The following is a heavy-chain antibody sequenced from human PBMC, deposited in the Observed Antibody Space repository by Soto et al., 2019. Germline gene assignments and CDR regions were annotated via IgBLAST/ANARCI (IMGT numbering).Heavy chain of an antibody. CDR2: IKQDGSEK. J-gene: IGHJ6*03. Sequence: PGGSLRLSCAASGFTFSSYWMSWVRQAPGKGLEWVANIKQDGSEKYYVDSVKGRFTISRDNAKNSLYLQMNSLRAEDTAVYYCARRTTGYCSGGSCYSEDYYYYMDVWGKGTTVTVSS. CDR1: GFTFSSYW. V-gene: IGHV3-7*01. CDR3: ARRTTGYCSGGSCYSEDYYYYMDV. D-gene: IGHD2-15*01.